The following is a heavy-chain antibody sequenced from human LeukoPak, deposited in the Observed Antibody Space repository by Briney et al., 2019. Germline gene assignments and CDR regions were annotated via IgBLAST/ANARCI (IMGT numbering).Heavy chain of an antibody. V-gene: IGHV3-48*04. J-gene: IGHJ4*02. Sequence: PGGSLRLSCAASGFTVSSNYMNWVRQAPGKGLEWVSYISSSSSTIYYADSVKGRSTMSRDNAKNSLYLQMNSLRAEDTAVYYCATTSSWYAGDYWGQGSLVTVSS. CDR2: ISSSSSTI. D-gene: IGHD6-13*01. CDR1: GFTVSSNY. CDR3: ATTSSWYAGDY.